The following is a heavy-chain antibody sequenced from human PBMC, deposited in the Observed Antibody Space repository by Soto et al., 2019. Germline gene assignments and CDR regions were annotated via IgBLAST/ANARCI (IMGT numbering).Heavy chain of an antibody. CDR1: GDSISSRNW. Sequence: QVQLQESGPGLVKPSGTLSLTCAVSGDSISSRNWWTWVRQPPGKGLEWIGEIYHSGSTNSSPTHNMRVTIEVDITKTQSSLKLTSVTAADTAVYSRAGEGNGAAAGARYLASWGQGTLVTVSS. CDR2: IYHSGST. D-gene: IGHD6-13*01. CDR3: AGEGNGAAAGARYLAS. J-gene: IGHJ4*02. V-gene: IGHV4-4*02.